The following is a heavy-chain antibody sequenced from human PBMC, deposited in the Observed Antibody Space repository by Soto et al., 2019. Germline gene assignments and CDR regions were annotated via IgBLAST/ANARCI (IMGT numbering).Heavy chain of an antibody. CDR3: AKDIGAAASLFDY. J-gene: IGHJ4*02. D-gene: IGHD6-13*01. CDR1: GFTFDDYT. V-gene: IGHV3-43*01. Sequence: EVQLVESGGVVVQPEGSLRLSCAASGFTFDDYTMHWVRQAPGKGLEWVSLISWDGGSTYYADSVKGRFTISRDNSKNSLYLQMYSLRTEDTALYYCAKDIGAAASLFDYWGQGTLVTVSS. CDR2: ISWDGGST.